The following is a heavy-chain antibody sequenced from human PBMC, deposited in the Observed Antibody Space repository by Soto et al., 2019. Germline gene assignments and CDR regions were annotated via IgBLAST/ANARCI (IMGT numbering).Heavy chain of an antibody. V-gene: IGHV1-2*02. J-gene: IGHJ4*02. Sequence: GSVKVSFKACGYPFTVYYMHLGRQAPGQGLEWMGWMNPKSGGTMYPQKFQGRVTMTWDTSISTAYMALTRLRSYDTAVYYCARDLAKGGGRAGFDYWGQGTMVTVSS. CDR2: MNPKSGGT. D-gene: IGHD1-26*01. CDR3: ARDLAKGGGRAGFDY. CDR1: GYPFTVYY.